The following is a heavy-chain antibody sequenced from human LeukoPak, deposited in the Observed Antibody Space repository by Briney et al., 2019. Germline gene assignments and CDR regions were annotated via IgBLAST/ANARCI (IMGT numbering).Heavy chain of an antibody. J-gene: IGHJ5*02. V-gene: IGHV1-18*01. Sequence: GASVKVPCKASGYTFNTYGISWVRQAPGQRPEWMGWINTDNGNTKYAQKFQGRVTMTTDTSTSTAYMELSSLRSDDTAVYYCARKGCTGDCYRFDPWGQGTLVTVSS. CDR1: GYTFNTYG. CDR3: ARKGCTGDCYRFDP. D-gene: IGHD2-21*02. CDR2: INTDNGNT.